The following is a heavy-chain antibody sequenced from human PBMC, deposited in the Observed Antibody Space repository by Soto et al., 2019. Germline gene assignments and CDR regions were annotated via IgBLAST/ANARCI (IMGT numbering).Heavy chain of an antibody. V-gene: IGHV5-51*01. CDR3: ATQRDFYYGMDV. Sequence: GESLKISCKGSGYKFSNLWLGWVRQMPGKGLECIGVMYPGTSDIRYSPSFQGQVAISADNSISTAYLHWNSLKASDTALYYCATQRDFYYGMDVWGQGTTVTVSS. CDR2: MYPGTSDI. D-gene: IGHD6-25*01. CDR1: GYKFSNLW. J-gene: IGHJ6*02.